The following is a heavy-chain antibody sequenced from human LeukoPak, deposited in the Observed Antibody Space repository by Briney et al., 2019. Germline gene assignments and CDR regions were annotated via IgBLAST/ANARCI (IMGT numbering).Heavy chain of an antibody. D-gene: IGHD1-26*01. CDR1: GNTFTDYS. Sequence: ASVKVSCKASGNTFTDYSIHWVRQAPGQGLEWMGWVTPKNGDTSYTPKFQGRVTMTRDTSISTAHMELSRLTSDDTAIYYCAREIVHSGGDCWGQGTLVIVSS. V-gene: IGHV1-2*02. J-gene: IGHJ4*02. CDR3: AREIVHSGGDC. CDR2: VTPKNGDT.